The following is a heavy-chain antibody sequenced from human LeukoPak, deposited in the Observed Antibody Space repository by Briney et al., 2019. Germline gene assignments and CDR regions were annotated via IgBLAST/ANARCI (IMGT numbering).Heavy chain of an antibody. D-gene: IGHD5-18*01. CDR3: ARIPYSSNWYWFDP. Sequence: GGSLRLSCAASGFIFSSYWMSWVRQAPGKGLEWVANIKQNGSKEYYVDSVRGRFTISRDDAENSLYLQMNSLRAEDTAVYYCARIPYSSNWYWFDPWGQGTLVMVST. CDR2: IKQNGSKE. V-gene: IGHV3-7*03. CDR1: GFIFSSYW. J-gene: IGHJ5*02.